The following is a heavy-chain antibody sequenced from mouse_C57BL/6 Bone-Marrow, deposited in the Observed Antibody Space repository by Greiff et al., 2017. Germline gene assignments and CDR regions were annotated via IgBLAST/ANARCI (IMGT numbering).Heavy chain of an antibody. D-gene: IGHD1-1*01. CDR1: GYTFTSYC. CDR2: IHPNSGST. Sequence: QVQLQQPGAELVKPGASVKLSFKASGYTFTSYCMHWVKQRPGQGLEWIGMIHPNSGSTNYNAKFKSKATLTVDKSSSTAYMQLCSLTSEDYAVYYCARGYYGSSFAWFAYWGQGTLVTVSA. CDR3: ARGYYGSSFAWFAY. J-gene: IGHJ3*01. V-gene: IGHV1-64*01.